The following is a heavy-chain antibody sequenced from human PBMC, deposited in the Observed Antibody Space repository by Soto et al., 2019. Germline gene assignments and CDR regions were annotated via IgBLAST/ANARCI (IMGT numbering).Heavy chain of an antibody. CDR1: GGSISSGSYY. V-gene: IGHV4-31*03. CDR3: ARSDSSTKTRYYFDR. Sequence: PSETLSLTCTVSGGSISSGSYYWTWIRQHPGKGLEWIGHIYSTESTNYNPSLKSRLTISVDMSASQFSLKLSSVTVADTAEYYCARSDSSTKTRYYFDRWGQGTLVTVSS. J-gene: IGHJ4*02. CDR2: IYSTEST. D-gene: IGHD3-22*01.